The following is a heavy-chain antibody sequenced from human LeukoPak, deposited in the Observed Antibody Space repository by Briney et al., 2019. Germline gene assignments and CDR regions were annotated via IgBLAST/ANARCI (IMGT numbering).Heavy chain of an antibody. D-gene: IGHD6-6*01. V-gene: IGHV4-39*07. Sequence: ASETLSLTCTVSGGSISSSSYYWGWIRQPPGKGLEWIGSIYYSGSTYYNPSLKSRVTISVDTSKNQFSLKLSSVTAADTAVYYCATGIAARPSYFDYWGQGTLVTVSS. CDR1: GGSISSSSYY. CDR3: ATGIAARPSYFDY. CDR2: IYYSGST. J-gene: IGHJ4*02.